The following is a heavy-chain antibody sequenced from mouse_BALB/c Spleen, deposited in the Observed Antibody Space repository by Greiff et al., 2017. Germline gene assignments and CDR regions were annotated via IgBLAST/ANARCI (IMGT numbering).Heavy chain of an antibody. CDR1: GFTFSSFG. CDR3: ARLRYYAMDY. V-gene: IGHV5-17*02. CDR2: ISSGSSTI. Sequence: EVQVVESGGGLVQPGGSRKLSCAASGFTFSSFGMHWVRQAPEKGLEWVAYISSGSSTIYYADTVKGRFTISRDNPKNTLFLQMTSLRSEDTAMYYCARLRYYAMDYWGQGTSVTVSS. J-gene: IGHJ4*01.